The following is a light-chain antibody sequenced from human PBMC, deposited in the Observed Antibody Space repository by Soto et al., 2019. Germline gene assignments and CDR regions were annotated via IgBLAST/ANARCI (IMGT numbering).Light chain of an antibody. Sequence: QSALTQPASVSGSPRQSITISCTGTSNDVGGYNYVSWYQQHPGKAPKLMIYDVSNRPSGVSNRFSGSKSGNTASLTISGLQAEDEADYYCSSFTTGSTVVFGGGTKVTV. J-gene: IGLJ2*01. CDR3: SSFTTGSTVV. V-gene: IGLV2-14*01. CDR1: SNDVGGYNY. CDR2: DVS.